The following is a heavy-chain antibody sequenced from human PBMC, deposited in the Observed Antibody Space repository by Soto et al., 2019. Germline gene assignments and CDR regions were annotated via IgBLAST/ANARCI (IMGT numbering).Heavy chain of an antibody. Sequence: PGGSLRLSCAASGFTFSTYSMNWVRQAPGKGLEWVSGIYGSGGGTFYADSVKGRFTISRDNSKNTLYLQMNSLRAEDTAVYYCVKDAPVDGNWAFYYWGQGTLVFVSS. CDR3: VKDAPVDGNWAFYY. CDR2: IYGSGGGT. V-gene: IGHV3-23*01. D-gene: IGHD1-1*01. J-gene: IGHJ4*02. CDR1: GFTFSTYS.